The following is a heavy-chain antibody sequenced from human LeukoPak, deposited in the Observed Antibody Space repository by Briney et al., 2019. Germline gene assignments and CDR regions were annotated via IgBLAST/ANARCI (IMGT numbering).Heavy chain of an antibody. Sequence: SETLSLTCTVSGGSVSSGSYDWSWIRQPPGEGLEWIGYIYYSGSTNYNPSLKSRVTISVDTSKIQFSLKLSSVTAADTAVYYCARGEYCSSTSCYDNWFDPWGQGTLVTVSS. CDR3: ARGEYCSSTSCYDNWFDP. D-gene: IGHD2-2*01. V-gene: IGHV4-61*01. CDR2: IYYSGST. J-gene: IGHJ5*02. CDR1: GGSVSSGSYD.